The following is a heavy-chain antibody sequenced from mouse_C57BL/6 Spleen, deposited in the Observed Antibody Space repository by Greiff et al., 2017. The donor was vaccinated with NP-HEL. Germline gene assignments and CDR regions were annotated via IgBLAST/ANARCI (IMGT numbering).Heavy chain of an antibody. V-gene: IGHV5-17*01. CDR3: ARIYDYDGWYFDV. D-gene: IGHD2-4*01. CDR1: GFTFSDYG. CDR2: ISSGSSTI. J-gene: IGHJ1*03. Sequence: EVQRVESGGGLVKPGGSLKLSCAASGFTFSDYGMHWVRQAPEKGLEWVAYISSGSSTIYYADTVKGRFTISRDNAKNTLFLQMTSLRSEDTAMYYCARIYDYDGWYFDVWGTGTTVTVSS.